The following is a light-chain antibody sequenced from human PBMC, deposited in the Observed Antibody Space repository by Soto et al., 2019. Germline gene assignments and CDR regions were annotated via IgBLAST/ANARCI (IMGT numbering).Light chain of an antibody. CDR1: TGAVTSGHY. J-gene: IGLJ2*01. CDR3: LLYYGGAVI. Sequence: QTVVTQAPSLTVSPGGTVTLTCASSTGAVTSGHYTNWLQQKPGQAPRALIYSTDTKHSWTPARFSGSLLGGKAALTLSGAQPEDEADYYCLLYYGGAVIFGGGTKLTVL. CDR2: STD. V-gene: IGLV7-43*01.